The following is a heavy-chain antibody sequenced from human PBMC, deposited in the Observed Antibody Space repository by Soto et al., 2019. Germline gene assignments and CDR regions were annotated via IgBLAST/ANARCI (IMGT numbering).Heavy chain of an antibody. D-gene: IGHD6-6*01. J-gene: IGHJ6*03. CDR1: GFTFSSDW. Sequence: EVQLVESGGGLVQPGGSLRLSCSASGFTFSSDWMHWVRQAPGKGLVWVSHINNDGSSTIYADSVRGRFTISRDNAKNTLYLEMNGLRAEDTAVYFCARDARYYYMDVWGKGTTVTVSS. V-gene: IGHV3-74*01. CDR2: INNDGSST. CDR3: ARDARYYYMDV.